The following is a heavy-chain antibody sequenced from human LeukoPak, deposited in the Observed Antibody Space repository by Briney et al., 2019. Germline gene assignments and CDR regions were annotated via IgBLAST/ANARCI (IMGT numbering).Heavy chain of an antibody. CDR3: ARLALYYDYVWGSYTNYYFDY. J-gene: IGHJ4*02. Sequence: QSGGSLRLSCAASGFTVSSNYMSWVRQAPAKGPEWVSVIYSSGSTYYADSVKGRFTISRDNSKNTLYLQMNSLRAEDTAVYYCARLALYYDYVWGSYTNYYFDYWGQGTLVTVSS. D-gene: IGHD3-16*01. CDR1: GFTVSSNY. V-gene: IGHV3-53*01. CDR2: IYSSGST.